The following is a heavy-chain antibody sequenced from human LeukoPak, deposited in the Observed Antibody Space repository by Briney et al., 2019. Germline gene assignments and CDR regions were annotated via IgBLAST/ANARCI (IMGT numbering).Heavy chain of an antibody. Sequence: SETLSLTCTVSGGSISSSSYYWGWIRQPPGKGLEWIGSIYYSGSTYHNPSLKSRVTISVDTSKNQFSLKLSSVTAADTAVYYCARRPRVVISFDYWGQGTLVTVSS. CDR3: ARRPRVVISFDY. J-gene: IGHJ4*02. D-gene: IGHD3-3*01. V-gene: IGHV4-39*01. CDR2: IYYSGST. CDR1: GGSISSSSYY.